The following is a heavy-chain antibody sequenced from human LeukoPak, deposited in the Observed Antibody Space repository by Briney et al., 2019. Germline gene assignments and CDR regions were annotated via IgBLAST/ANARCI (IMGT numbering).Heavy chain of an antibody. CDR1: GYSFTSYW. V-gene: IGHV5-51*01. D-gene: IGHD3-10*01. CDR3: ARRYGSGSYYNVYYFDY. Sequence: GESLKISCKGSGYSFTSYWIGWVRQMPGKGLEWMGIIYPGDSDTRYSPSFQGQVTISADKSISTAYLQWSSLKASDTAMYYCARRYGSGSYYNVYYFDYWGQGTLVTVSS. J-gene: IGHJ4*02. CDR2: IYPGDSDT.